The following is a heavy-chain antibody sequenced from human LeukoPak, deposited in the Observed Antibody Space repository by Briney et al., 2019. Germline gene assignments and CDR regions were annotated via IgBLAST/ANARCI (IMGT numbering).Heavy chain of an antibody. CDR3: PRIRGTIVLWFDP. V-gene: IGHV2-26*02. J-gene: IGHJ5*02. D-gene: IGHD4/OR15-4a*01. CDR2: IFSNDEK. Sequence: SGPTLVNPTETLTLTCTVSGFSLSNARMGVSWIRQPPGKALEWLAHIFSNDEKSYSTSLKSRLTISKDTSKSQVVLAMTNMDPVDTATYYCPRIRGTIVLWFDPWGQETLVTFSS. CDR1: GFSLSNARMG.